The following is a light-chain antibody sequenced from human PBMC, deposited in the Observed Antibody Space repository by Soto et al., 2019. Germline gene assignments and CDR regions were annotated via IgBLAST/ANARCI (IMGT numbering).Light chain of an antibody. CDR2: GAS. CDR3: QQYYDWPIT. J-gene: IGKJ5*01. V-gene: IGKV3-15*01. CDR1: QSVSNN. Sequence: EIVLTQSPGTLSQTPGERATLSCRASQSVSNNYLAWYQQKPGQAPRLLIYGASTRATGIPARFSGSGSGTEFTLTISSLQSEDFAVYYCQQYYDWPITFGQGTLLEIK.